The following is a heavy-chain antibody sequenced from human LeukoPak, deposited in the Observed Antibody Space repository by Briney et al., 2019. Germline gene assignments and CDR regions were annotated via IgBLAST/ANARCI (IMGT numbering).Heavy chain of an antibody. V-gene: IGHV1-69*13. CDR3: ARPHYYDSSGQPIDAFDI. D-gene: IGHD3-22*01. CDR1: GGTFSSYA. CDR2: IIPIFGTA. Sequence: ASVKVSCKASGGTFSSYAISWVRQAPGQGLEWMGGIIPIFGTANYAQKFQGRVTITADESTSTAYMELSSLRSEDTAVYYCARPHYYDSSGQPIDAFDIWGQGTMVTVSS. J-gene: IGHJ3*02.